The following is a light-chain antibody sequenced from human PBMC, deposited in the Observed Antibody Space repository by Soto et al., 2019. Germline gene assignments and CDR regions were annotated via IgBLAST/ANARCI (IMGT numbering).Light chain of an antibody. Sequence: QSVLTQPHSASGTPGQRVTISCSGSSSNIGSNSVHWFQQVPGTAPKPLIYSSNQRPSGVPERFSGSKSGTSVSLAISGLQSEDEADYYCAAWDDSLNGHIFGTGTKVPS. V-gene: IGLV1-44*01. CDR2: SSN. CDR1: SSNIGSNS. J-gene: IGLJ1*01. CDR3: AAWDDSLNGHI.